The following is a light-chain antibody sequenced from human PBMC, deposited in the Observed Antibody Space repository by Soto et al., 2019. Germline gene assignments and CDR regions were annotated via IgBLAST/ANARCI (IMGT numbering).Light chain of an antibody. CDR2: AAS. Sequence: QMTRSPSSLSAAVGDRVTMTCRASQGISNYLAWYQQKPGKVPKLLIYAASTLQSGVPSRFSGSGSGTDFTLTISSLQPEDVATYYCQKYNSAPWTFGQGTKVDIK. CDR1: QGISNY. J-gene: IGKJ1*01. V-gene: IGKV1-27*01. CDR3: QKYNSAPWT.